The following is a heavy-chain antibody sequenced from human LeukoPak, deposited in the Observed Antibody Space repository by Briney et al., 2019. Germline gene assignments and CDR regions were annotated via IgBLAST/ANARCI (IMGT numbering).Heavy chain of an antibody. Sequence: AASVKVSCKASGYTFTGYYMHWVRQAPGQGLEWMGWINPNSGGTNYAQKFQGRVTMTTDTSTSTAYMEPRRQRSDDTGVYYCSRDSPPVAAAGGIGYYYYMDVWGKGTTVTISS. CDR3: SRDSPPVAAAGGIGYYYYMDV. CDR2: INPNSGGT. J-gene: IGHJ6*03. CDR1: GYTFTGYY. V-gene: IGHV1-2*02. D-gene: IGHD6-13*01.